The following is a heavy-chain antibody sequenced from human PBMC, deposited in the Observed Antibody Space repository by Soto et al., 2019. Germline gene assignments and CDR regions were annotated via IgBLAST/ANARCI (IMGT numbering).Heavy chain of an antibody. CDR3: ARGGITIFGVVREYYFDY. V-gene: IGHV4-59*01. CDR2: IYYSGST. D-gene: IGHD3-3*01. J-gene: IGHJ4*02. Sequence: SETLSLPCTVSGGSISSYYWRWIRQPPGKGLEWIGYIYYSGSTNYNPSLKSRVTISVDTSKNQFSLKLSSVTAADTAVYYCARGGITIFGVVREYYFDYWGQGTLVTVSS. CDR1: GGSISSYY.